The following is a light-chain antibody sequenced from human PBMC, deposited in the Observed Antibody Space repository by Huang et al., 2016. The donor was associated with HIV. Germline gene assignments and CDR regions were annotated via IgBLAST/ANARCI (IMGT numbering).Light chain of an antibody. Sequence: DIVMTQSPLSLPVTPGEPASISCRSSQSLLHRNGYNYLDWYLQRPGQSPQLLIYLGSYRASGVPDRFSGSGSGTEFTLKISRVEAEDVGVYYCIQSLQSLLTFGGGTKVDIK. CDR2: LGS. V-gene: IGKV2-28*01. CDR3: IQSLQSLLT. J-gene: IGKJ4*01. CDR1: QSLLHRNGYNY.